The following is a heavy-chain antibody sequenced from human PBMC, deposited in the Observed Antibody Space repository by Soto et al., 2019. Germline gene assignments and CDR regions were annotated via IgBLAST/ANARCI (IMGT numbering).Heavy chain of an antibody. V-gene: IGHV2-5*02. CDR3: THTRWNPTFVY. D-gene: IGHD1-1*01. Sequence: SGPTLVNPTQTLTLTCTFSGFSLSTRGVGVGWIRQPPGKALEWLALIYWDDEKRYSPSLKSSLTITQDTSKNQVVLTVTNMDPVDTATYYCTHTRWNPTFVYRGPGILVTVSS. CDR2: IYWDDEK. J-gene: IGHJ4*02. CDR1: GFSLSTRGVG.